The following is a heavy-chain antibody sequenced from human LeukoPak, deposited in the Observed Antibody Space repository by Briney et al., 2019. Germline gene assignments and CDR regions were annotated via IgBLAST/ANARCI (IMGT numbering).Heavy chain of an antibody. CDR1: GYTFTSYD. J-gene: IGHJ4*02. CDR2: ISAYNGNT. V-gene: IGHV1-18*01. D-gene: IGHD2-21*02. Sequence: ASVKVSCKASGYTFTSYDIGWVRHAPGQGREWMGWISAYNGNTNYAQKLQGRVTMTTDTSTSTAYMELRSLRSDDTAVYYCARVEAVCGGDCFSDYWGQGTLATVSS. CDR3: ARVEAVCGGDCFSDY.